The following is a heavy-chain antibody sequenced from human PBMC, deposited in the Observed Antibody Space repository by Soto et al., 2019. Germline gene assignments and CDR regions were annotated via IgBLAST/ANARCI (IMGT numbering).Heavy chain of an antibody. CDR1: GGSFSGYY. J-gene: IGHJ4*02. CDR3: ARAAGTGPWTLDY. Sequence: PSETLSLTCAVYGGSFSGYYWSWIRQPPGKGLEWIGEINHSGSTNYNPSLKSRVTISVDTSKNQFSLKLSSVTAADTAVYYCARAAGTGPWTLDYWSEGTWVTVSS. CDR2: INHSGST. D-gene: IGHD1-1*01. V-gene: IGHV4-34*01.